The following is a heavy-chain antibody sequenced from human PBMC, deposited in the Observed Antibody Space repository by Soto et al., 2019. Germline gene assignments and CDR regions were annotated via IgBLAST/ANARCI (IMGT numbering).Heavy chain of an antibody. CDR3: ARDKITGLFDY. Sequence: SETQSLTCAVYGGSCSGHYWSWIRQPPGTGLEWIGEIKHSGSTNYNPSLKSRVTISVDTSKNQFSLKLTSVTAADTAVYYCARDKITGLFDYWGQGTLVTVSS. D-gene: IGHD2-8*02. CDR1: GGSCSGHY. J-gene: IGHJ4*02. CDR2: IKHSGST. V-gene: IGHV4-34*01.